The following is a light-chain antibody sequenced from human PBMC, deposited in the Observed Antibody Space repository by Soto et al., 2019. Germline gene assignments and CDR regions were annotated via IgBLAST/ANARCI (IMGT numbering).Light chain of an antibody. CDR3: QQYNSPPWT. CDR2: DAS. V-gene: IGKV1-5*01. CDR1: QSISSY. Sequence: DIQMTQSPSSLSASVGDRVTITCRASQSISSYLNWYQQKPGKAPKLLIYDASSLESGVPSRFSGSGSGTEFTLTISSLQPDDFATYSCQQYNSPPWTFGPGTKVDTK. J-gene: IGKJ1*01.